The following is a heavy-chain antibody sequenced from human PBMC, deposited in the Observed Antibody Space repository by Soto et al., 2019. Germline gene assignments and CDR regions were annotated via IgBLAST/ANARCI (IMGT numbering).Heavy chain of an antibody. D-gene: IGHD2-2*02. Sequence: EVQLLESGGGLVQPGGSLRLSCVASGFSFRNHAMTWVRQAPGKGLEWVSGISGSGTMKYYADSVRGHFIISRENAKNTLHLQMDTLRVEDTAVYYCAKEAQENEQVPIPGDNWGQGTLVTVSS. CDR1: GFSFRNHA. CDR3: AKEAQENEQVPIPGDN. V-gene: IGHV3-23*01. CDR2: ISGSGTMK. J-gene: IGHJ4*02.